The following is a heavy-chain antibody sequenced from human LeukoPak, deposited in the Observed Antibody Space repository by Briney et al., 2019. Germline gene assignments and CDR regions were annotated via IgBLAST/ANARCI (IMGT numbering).Heavy chain of an antibody. D-gene: IGHD3-16*02. J-gene: IGHJ4*02. V-gene: IGHV4-59*01. CDR2: IYYSGST. CDR1: GGSISSYY. CDR3: ARTYYDYVWGSYRYVYYFDY. Sequence: PSETLSLTCTVSGGSISSYYWSWIRQPPGKGLEWIGYIYYSGSTNYNPSLKSRVTISVDTSKNQFSLKLSPVTAADTAVYYCARTYYDYVWGSYRYVYYFDYWGQGTLVTVSS.